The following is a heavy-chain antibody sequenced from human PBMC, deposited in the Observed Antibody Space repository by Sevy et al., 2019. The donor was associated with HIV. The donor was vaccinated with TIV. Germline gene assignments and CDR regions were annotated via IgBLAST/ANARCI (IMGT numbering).Heavy chain of an antibody. CDR2: IYYTRST. Sequence: SETLSLTCTVSGGSISSYYWNWIRQSPRKGLEWIGYIYYTRSTNYNPSLKSRVTISVDTSKNQFSLKLTSVTAADTAVYYCARELISGRYYGMDVWGQGTTVTVSS. CDR1: GGSISSYY. CDR3: ARELISGRYYGMDV. V-gene: IGHV4-59*01. J-gene: IGHJ6*02. D-gene: IGHD6-19*01.